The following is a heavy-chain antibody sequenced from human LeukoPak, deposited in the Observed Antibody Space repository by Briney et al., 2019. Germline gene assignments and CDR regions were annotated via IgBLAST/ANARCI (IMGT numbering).Heavy chain of an antibody. CDR2: IWYDGSNK. CDR3: ARWDTAYAFDI. V-gene: IGHV3-33*01. D-gene: IGHD5-18*01. J-gene: IGHJ3*02. Sequence: PGGSLRLSCAASGFTFSSYGMHWVRQAPGKGLEWVAVIWYDGSNKYYADSVKGRFTISRDNSKNTLYLQMNSLRAEDTAVYYCARWDTAYAFDIWGQGTMVTVSS. CDR1: GFTFSSYG.